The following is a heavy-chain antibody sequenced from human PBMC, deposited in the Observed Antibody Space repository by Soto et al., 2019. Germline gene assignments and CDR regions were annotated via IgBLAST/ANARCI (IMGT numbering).Heavy chain of an antibody. D-gene: IGHD1-7*01. CDR1: GGTFSSYA. J-gene: IGHJ5*02. Sequence: GASVKVSCKASGGTFSSYAISWVRQAPGQGLEWMGGTIPIFGTANYAQKFQGRVTITADESTSTAYMELSSLRSEDTAVYYCARDITGTTFSWFDPWGQGTLVTVSS. CDR3: ARDITGTTFSWFDP. V-gene: IGHV1-69*13. CDR2: TIPIFGTA.